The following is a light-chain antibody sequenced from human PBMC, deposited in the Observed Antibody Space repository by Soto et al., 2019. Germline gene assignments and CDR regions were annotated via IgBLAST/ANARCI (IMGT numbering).Light chain of an antibody. Sequence: PGERATLSCRASQRVANNFLAWYQHQRGQAPRLLIYGASNRATGIPDRFSGSGSGTDFTLTISRLEPEDFAVYHCQQYGSSPRTFGQGTKVEI. CDR2: GAS. CDR3: QQYGSSPRT. V-gene: IGKV3-20*01. CDR1: QRVANNF. J-gene: IGKJ1*01.